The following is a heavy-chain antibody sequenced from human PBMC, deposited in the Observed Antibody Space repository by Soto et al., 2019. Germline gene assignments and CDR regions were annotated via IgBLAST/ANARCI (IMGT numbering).Heavy chain of an antibody. Sequence: QVQLVQSGAEVKKPGSSVKVSCKASGGTFSSYSINWVRQAPGQGLEWMGEIIPIFGTANYAQKFQGIVTITEDESTSTAYMELSSLRSDDTAVYYCARDGGRHSGGIDYWGQGTLVTVSS. CDR1: GGTFSSYS. CDR3: ARDGGRHSGGIDY. CDR2: IIPIFGTA. D-gene: IGHD2-15*01. J-gene: IGHJ4*02. V-gene: IGHV1-69*01.